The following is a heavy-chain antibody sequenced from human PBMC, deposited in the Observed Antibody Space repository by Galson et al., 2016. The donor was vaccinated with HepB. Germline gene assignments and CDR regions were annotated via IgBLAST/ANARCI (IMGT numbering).Heavy chain of an antibody. J-gene: IGHJ4*02. CDR2: INPDASTI. Sequence: SLRLSCAASGFTLSVYWMHWVRQAPGRGLVWVSRINPDASTINYADSVRGRFTISRDNAKSTLYLQMNSLRVDDTAVYYCARGGLEPVDYWGKGTLVTVSS. V-gene: IGHV3-74*01. D-gene: IGHD1-1*01. CDR1: GFTLSVYW. CDR3: ARGGLEPVDY.